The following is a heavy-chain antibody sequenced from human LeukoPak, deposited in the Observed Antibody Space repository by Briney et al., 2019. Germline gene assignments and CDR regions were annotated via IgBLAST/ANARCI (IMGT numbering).Heavy chain of an antibody. V-gene: IGHV1-2*02. CDR3: AKIAAASRAFDI. J-gene: IGHJ3*02. CDR2: INPNSGGT. Sequence: ASVKVSCKASGYTFTSYGISWVRQAPGQGLEWMGWINPNSGGTNYAQKFQGRVTMTRDTSISTAYMELSRLRSDDTAVYYCAKIAAASRAFDIWGQGTMVTVSS. CDR1: GYTFTSYG. D-gene: IGHD6-13*01.